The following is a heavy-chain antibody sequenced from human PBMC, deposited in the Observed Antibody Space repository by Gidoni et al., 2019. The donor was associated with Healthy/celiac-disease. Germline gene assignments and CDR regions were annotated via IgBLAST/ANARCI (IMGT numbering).Heavy chain of an antibody. D-gene: IGHD1-26*01. V-gene: IGHV3-66*01. J-gene: IGHJ6*02. CDR2: IYSGGST. CDR1: GFTVSSNY. Sequence: EVQLVESGGGLVQPGGSLRLSCAASGFTVSSNYMGWVRQAPGKGLEWVSVIYSGGSTYYADSVKGRFTISRDNSKNTLYLQMNSLRAEDTAVYYCARDQWEIHYGMDVWGQGTTVTVSS. CDR3: ARDQWEIHYGMDV.